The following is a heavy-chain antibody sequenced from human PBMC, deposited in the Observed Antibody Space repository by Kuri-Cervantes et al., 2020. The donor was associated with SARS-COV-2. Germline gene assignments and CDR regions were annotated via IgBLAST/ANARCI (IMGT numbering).Heavy chain of an antibody. D-gene: IGHD6-19*01. CDR1: GFTFSSYA. V-gene: IGHV3-23*01. J-gene: IGHJ4*02. CDR2: ISASGAST. Sequence: GESLKISCAASGFTFSSYAMSWVRQAPGKGLEWVSVISASGASTYYADSVKGRFTIPRDNSKNTLYLQMNSLRAEDTAVYYCAKVGTSIAVSGRFDYWGQGTLVTVSS. CDR3: AKVGTSIAVSGRFDY.